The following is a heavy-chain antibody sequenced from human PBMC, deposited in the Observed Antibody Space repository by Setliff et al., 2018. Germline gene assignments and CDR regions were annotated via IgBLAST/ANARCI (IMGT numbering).Heavy chain of an antibody. Sequence: LSLTCTVSGGSISSYYWSWIRQPPGKRLEWIGYIYYSGSTNYNPSLESRVTISVDTSKNQFSLRLNSATAADTAVYYCARLRGAFDYWGQGTQVTVSS. CDR2: IYYSGST. CDR1: GGSISSYY. D-gene: IGHD3-16*01. J-gene: IGHJ4*02. CDR3: ARLRGAFDY. V-gene: IGHV4-59*01.